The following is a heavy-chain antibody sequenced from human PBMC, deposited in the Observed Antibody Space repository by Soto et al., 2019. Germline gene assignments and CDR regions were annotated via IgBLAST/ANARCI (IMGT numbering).Heavy chain of an antibody. D-gene: IGHD4-17*01. CDR1: GYSFTSYW. CDR2: IDPSDSYT. J-gene: IGHJ6*02. Sequence: GDSLKISCKGSGYSFTSYWISWVRQMPGKGLEWMGRIDPSDSYTNYSPSFQGHVTISADKSISTAYLQWSSLKASDTAMYYCARLDTVTTSSYYYYYGMDVWGQGTTVTGSS. CDR3: ARLDTVTTSSYYYYYGMDV. V-gene: IGHV5-10-1*01.